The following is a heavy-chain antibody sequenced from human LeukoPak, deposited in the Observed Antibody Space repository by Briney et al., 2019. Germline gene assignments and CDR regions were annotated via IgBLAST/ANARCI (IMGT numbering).Heavy chain of an antibody. J-gene: IGHJ4*02. V-gene: IGHV4-34*01. CDR1: GGSFSGYY. D-gene: IGHD2-2*01. Sequence: PSETLSLTCAVYGGSFSGYYWSWIRQPPGKGLEWIGEINHSGSTNYNPSLKSRVTISVDTSKNQFSLKLSSVTAADTAVYYCARCGIVVVPAQQNYFDYRGQGTLVTVSS. CDR3: ARCGIVVVPAQQNYFDY. CDR2: INHSGST.